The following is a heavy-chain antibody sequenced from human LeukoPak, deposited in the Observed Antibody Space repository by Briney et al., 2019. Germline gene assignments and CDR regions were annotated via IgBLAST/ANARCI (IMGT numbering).Heavy chain of an antibody. J-gene: IGHJ4*02. CDR3: AKSPYCSVGSCYGDY. CDR2: ISSSGSNK. V-gene: IGHV3-48*03. D-gene: IGHD2-15*01. CDR1: GFTFSSYE. Sequence: GGSLRLSCAASGFTFSSYEMNWVRQAPGKGLEWLSYISSSGSNKFYADSVKGRFTISRDNAKNSLYLQMNSLRAEDTAIYYCAKSPYCSVGSCYGDYWGQGTLVTVSS.